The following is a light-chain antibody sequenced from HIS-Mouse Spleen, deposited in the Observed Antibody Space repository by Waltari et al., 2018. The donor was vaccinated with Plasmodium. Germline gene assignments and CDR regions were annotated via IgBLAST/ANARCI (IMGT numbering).Light chain of an antibody. Sequence: EIVMTQSPATLSVSPGERATLSCMARQSVSSNLAWYQQKPGQAPRLLIYVASTRATGIPARFSGSGSGTEFTLTISSLQSEDFAVYYCQQYNNWSFTFGPGTKVDIK. CDR3: QQYNNWSFT. CDR1: QSVSSN. J-gene: IGKJ3*01. V-gene: IGKV3-15*01. CDR2: VAS.